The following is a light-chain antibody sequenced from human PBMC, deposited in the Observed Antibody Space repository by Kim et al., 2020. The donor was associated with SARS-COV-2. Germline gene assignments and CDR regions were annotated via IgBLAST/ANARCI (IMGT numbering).Light chain of an antibody. V-gene: IGLV4-69*01. CDR2: LNSDGSH. CDR1: SGHSSYA. Sequence: SVKLTCTLTSGHSSYASAWHQQQPEKGPRYLMKLNSDGSHSKGDGIPDRFSGSSSGAERSLTISSLQSEDEADYYCQTWGTGIHVIFGGGTQLTVL. J-gene: IGLJ2*01. CDR3: QTWGTGIHVI.